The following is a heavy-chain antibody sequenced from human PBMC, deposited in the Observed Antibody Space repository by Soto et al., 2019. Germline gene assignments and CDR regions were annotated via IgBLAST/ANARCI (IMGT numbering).Heavy chain of an antibody. CDR1: GGSISSYY. J-gene: IGHJ4*02. D-gene: IGHD5-18*01. CDR3: ARGRGDTAMAWYY. V-gene: IGHV4-59*01. CDR2: ISYSGST. Sequence: QVQLQESGPGLVKPSETLSLTCTVSGGSISSYYWSWIRQSPGKGLEWIGYISYSGSTKYNPSLKSRVTISVDTSKNQFSLKLSSVTAADTVVYYCARGRGDTAMAWYYWGQGTLVTVSS.